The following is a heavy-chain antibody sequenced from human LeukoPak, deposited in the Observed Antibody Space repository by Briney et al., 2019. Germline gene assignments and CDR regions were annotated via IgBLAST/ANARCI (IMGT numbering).Heavy chain of an antibody. CDR1: GPSISSWY. V-gene: IGHV4-59*01. J-gene: IGHJ4*02. CDR3: ARETSLAGFASGLGFNY. Sequence: KPSETLSLTCTVSGPSISSWYWSWIRQPPGKGLEWIGYIYGSGNTNYNPSLKSRVTMSIDTSKNQFSLKLTSVTAADTATYYCARETSLAGFASGLGFNYWGQGILVTVSS. D-gene: IGHD6-19*01. CDR2: IYGSGNT.